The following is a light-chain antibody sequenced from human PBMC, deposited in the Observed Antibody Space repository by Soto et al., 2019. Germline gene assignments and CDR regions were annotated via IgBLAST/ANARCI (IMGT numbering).Light chain of an antibody. Sequence: DIQMNQSPSSLSASVGDSVTITCQASQDISNYVNWYQQKPGKAPKLLIYDASYLETGVPARFSGSGSGTEVTFYISGLQPEDLATWYYQHYDNQPPFPVGQGTKLHI. CDR2: DAS. V-gene: IGKV1-33*01. CDR3: QHYDNQPPFP. J-gene: IGKJ2*01. CDR1: QDISNY.